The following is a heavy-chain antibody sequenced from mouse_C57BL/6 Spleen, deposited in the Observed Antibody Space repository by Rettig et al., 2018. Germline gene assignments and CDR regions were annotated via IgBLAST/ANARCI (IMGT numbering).Heavy chain of an antibody. CDR2: IYPGDGDT. CDR3: ARGAY. Sequence: ASVKISCKASGYAFSDYWMNWVKQRPGKGLEWIGQIYPGDGDTNYNGKFKGKATLTADKSSSTAYMQLNSLTSEDSAVYFCARGAYWGQGTLVTVSA. J-gene: IGHJ3*01. CDR1: GYAFSDYW. V-gene: IGHV1-80*01.